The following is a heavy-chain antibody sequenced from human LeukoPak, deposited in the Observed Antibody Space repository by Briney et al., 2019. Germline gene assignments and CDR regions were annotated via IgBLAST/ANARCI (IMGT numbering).Heavy chain of an antibody. CDR1: GFTFSSYG. Sequence: PGGSLRLSCAASGFTFSSYGMHWVRQAPGKGLEWVAVISYDGSNKYYADSVKGRFTISRDNSKNTLYLQMNSLRAEDTAVYYCAKDRLAVVTAILSYYYYYGMDVWGQGTTVTVSS. CDR3: AKDRLAVVTAILSYYYYYGMDV. J-gene: IGHJ6*02. D-gene: IGHD2-21*02. CDR2: ISYDGSNK. V-gene: IGHV3-30*18.